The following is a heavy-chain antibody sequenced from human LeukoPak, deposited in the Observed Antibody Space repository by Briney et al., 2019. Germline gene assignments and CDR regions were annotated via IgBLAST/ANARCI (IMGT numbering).Heavy chain of an antibody. CDR2: INTNTGNP. Sequence: ASVKVSCKVVEYSFTGYHLHWMRQAPGHGLEWMGWINTNTGNPTYAQDFTGRFVFSLDTSVSTAYLQISSLKAEDTAVYYCAKKYCSSASCYFDYWGQGTLVTVSS. J-gene: IGHJ4*02. CDR1: EYSFTGYH. V-gene: IGHV7-4-1*02. D-gene: IGHD2-2*01. CDR3: AKKYCSSASCYFDY.